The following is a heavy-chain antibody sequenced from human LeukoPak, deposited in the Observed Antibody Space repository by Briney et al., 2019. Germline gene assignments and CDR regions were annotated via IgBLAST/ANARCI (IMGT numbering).Heavy chain of an antibody. CDR1: GYTLTELS. CDR3: ATGEAGIAVAGTGDY. V-gene: IGHV1-24*01. Sequence: ASVTVSCKVSGYTLTELSMHWVRQAPGKGLEWMRGFDPEDGETIYAQKFQGRVTMTEDTSTDTAYMELSSLRSEDTAVYYCATGEAGIAVAGTGDYWGQGTLVTVSS. D-gene: IGHD6-19*01. CDR2: FDPEDGET. J-gene: IGHJ4*02.